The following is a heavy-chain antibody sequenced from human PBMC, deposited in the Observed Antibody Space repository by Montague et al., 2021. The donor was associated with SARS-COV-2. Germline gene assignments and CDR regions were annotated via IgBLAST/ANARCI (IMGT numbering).Heavy chain of an antibody. D-gene: IGHD4-23*01. CDR1: GGSFGGYY. J-gene: IGHJ4*02. Sequence: SETLSLTCAVYGGSFGGYYWTWIRQSPGKGQEWIAEINHSGTTNYNFNPSLRSRVTISVDTSKSQFSLKLSSVTAADTGVYYCARWDPQTLTLIGLRGKSASDYWGQGTLVTVSS. CDR3: ARWDPQTLTLIGLRGKSASDY. CDR2: INHSGTT. V-gene: IGHV4-34*01.